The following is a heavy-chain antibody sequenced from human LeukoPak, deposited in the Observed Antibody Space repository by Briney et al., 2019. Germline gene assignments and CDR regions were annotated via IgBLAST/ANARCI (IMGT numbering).Heavy chain of an antibody. D-gene: IGHD2-21*02. Sequence: SETLSLTCTVSGYSISSGYYWGWIRQPPGKGLEWIGSISHSGSPYYNPSLKSRVTISVHASKNQFSLKLSSVTAADTAVYYCARDPVVPATSMQFDWYFDLWGRGTLVTVSS. CDR3: ARDPVVPATSMQFDWYFDL. CDR2: ISHSGSP. CDR1: GYSISSGYY. V-gene: IGHV4-38-2*02. J-gene: IGHJ2*01.